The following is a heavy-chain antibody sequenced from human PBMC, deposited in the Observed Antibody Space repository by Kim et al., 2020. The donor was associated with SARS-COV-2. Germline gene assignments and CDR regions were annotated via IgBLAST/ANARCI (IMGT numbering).Heavy chain of an antibody. D-gene: IGHD3-9*01. V-gene: IGHV4-39*07. J-gene: IGHJ3*02. Sequence: SETLSLTCTVSGGSISSSSYYWGWIRQPPGKGLEWIGSIYYSGSTYYNPSLKSRVTISVDTSKNQFSLKLSSVTAADTAVYYCARLYYDILTGYHNGQNNAFDIWGQGTMVTVSS. CDR3: ARLYYDILTGYHNGQNNAFDI. CDR2: IYYSGST. CDR1: GGSISSSSYY.